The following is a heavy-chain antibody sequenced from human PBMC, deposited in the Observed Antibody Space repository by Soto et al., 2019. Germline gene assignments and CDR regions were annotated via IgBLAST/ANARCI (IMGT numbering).Heavy chain of an antibody. V-gene: IGHV3-33*01. D-gene: IGHD3-9*01. Sequence: PGGSLRLSCAASGFLFHSYAMHWVRQAPGEGPQWVAVIWYDGSNKYYADSVKGRFTISRDNSKNTLNLEMNNLGAEDTAVYYCVRGSAYDILTGNPVFYYGLDVWGHGSTVTVSS. CDR3: VRGSAYDILTGNPVFYYGLDV. J-gene: IGHJ6*02. CDR2: IWYDGSNK. CDR1: GFLFHSYA.